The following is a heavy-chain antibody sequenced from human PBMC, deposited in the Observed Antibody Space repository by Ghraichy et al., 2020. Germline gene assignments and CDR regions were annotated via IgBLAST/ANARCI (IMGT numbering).Heavy chain of an antibody. D-gene: IGHD1-7*01. CDR1: GGSFSGYY. CDR3: AGEAGTKPYYMDV. J-gene: IGHJ6*03. V-gene: IGHV4-34*01. Sequence: SETLSLTCAVYGGSFSGYYWSWIRQPPGKGLEWIGEINHSGSTNYNPSLKSRVTISVDTSKNQFSLKLSSVTAADTAVYYCAGEAGTKPYYMDVWGKGTTVTVSS. CDR2: INHSGST.